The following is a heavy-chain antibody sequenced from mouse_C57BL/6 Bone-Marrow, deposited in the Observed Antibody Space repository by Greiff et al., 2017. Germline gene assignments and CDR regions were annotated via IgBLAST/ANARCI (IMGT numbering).Heavy chain of an antibody. CDR2: ISNGGGST. J-gene: IGHJ2*01. CDR3: AREGRGDYFCY. Sequence: EVQLVESGGGLVQPGGSLKLSCAASGFTFSDYYMYWVSQTPEKRLEWVAYISNGGGSTYYPDTVKGRFTISRDNAKNTLYLQMSRLKSEDTAMYYCAREGRGDYFCYWGQGTTLTVSS. CDR1: GFTFSDYY. V-gene: IGHV5-12*01.